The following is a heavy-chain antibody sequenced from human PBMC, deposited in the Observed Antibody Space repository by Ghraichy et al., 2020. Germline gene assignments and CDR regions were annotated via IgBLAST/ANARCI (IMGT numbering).Heavy chain of an antibody. V-gene: IGHV3-23*01. CDR3: AKTQGYYYDSSGSPEDAFDI. CDR1: GFTFSSYA. J-gene: IGHJ3*02. Sequence: GESLNISCAASGFTFSSYAMSWVRQAPGKGLEWVSAISGSGGSTYYADSVKGRFTISRDNSKNTLYLQMNSLRAEDTAVYYCAKTQGYYYDSSGSPEDAFDIWGQGTMVTVSS. CDR2: ISGSGGST. D-gene: IGHD3-22*01.